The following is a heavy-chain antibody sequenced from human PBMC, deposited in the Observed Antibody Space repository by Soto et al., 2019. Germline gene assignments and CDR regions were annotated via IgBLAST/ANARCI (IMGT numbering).Heavy chain of an antibody. Sequence: EVQLVESGGGLVKPGGSLRLSCAASGFTFSSYSMNWVRQAPGKGLEWVSSISSSSSYIYYADSVKGRFTISRDNAKNSLYLQMNSLRAEDTAVYYCARAHIPRIAVAGTGDYWGQGTLVTVSS. J-gene: IGHJ4*02. CDR1: GFTFSSYS. D-gene: IGHD6-19*01. CDR2: ISSSSSYI. V-gene: IGHV3-21*01. CDR3: ARAHIPRIAVAGTGDY.